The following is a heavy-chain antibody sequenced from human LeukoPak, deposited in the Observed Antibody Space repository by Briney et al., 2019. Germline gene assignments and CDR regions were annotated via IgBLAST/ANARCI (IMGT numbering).Heavy chain of an antibody. CDR2: MNPNSGNT. Sequence: ASVKVSCKASGYTFTTHHINWVRQATGQGLEWMGWMNPNSGNTGYAQKFQGRVTMTRNTSISTAYMELSSLRSEDTAVYYCARSKGGGPGLVPDYWGQGTLVTVSS. D-gene: IGHD3/OR15-3a*01. CDR3: ARSKGGGPGLVPDY. V-gene: IGHV1-8*01. J-gene: IGHJ4*02. CDR1: GYTFTTHH.